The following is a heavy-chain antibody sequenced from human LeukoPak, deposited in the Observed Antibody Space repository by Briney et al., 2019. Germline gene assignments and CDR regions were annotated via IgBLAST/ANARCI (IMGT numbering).Heavy chain of an antibody. CDR2: IYHSGST. J-gene: IGHJ6*03. CDR3: ARYIAAAGTYYYYYYMDV. CDR1: GGSISSGGYS. D-gene: IGHD6-13*01. V-gene: IGHV4-30-2*01. Sequence: KASETLSLTCAVSGGSISSGGYSWSWIRQPPGKGLEWIGYIYHSGSTYYNPSLKSRVTISVDRSKNQFSLKLSSVTAADTAVYYCARYIAAAGTYYYYYYMDVWGKGTTVTVSS.